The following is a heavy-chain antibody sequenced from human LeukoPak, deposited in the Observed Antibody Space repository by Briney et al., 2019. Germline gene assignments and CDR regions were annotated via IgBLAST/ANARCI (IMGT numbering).Heavy chain of an antibody. J-gene: IGHJ3*02. V-gene: IGHV1-2*04. CDR1: GYTFTGYY. CDR3: ARDLSGIAAAVGVAERTNDAFDI. D-gene: IGHD6-13*01. CDR2: INPNSGGT. Sequence: ASVKVSCKASGYTFTGYYMHWVRQAPGQGLEWMGWINPNSGGTNYAQKFQGWVTMTRDTSISTAYMELSRLRSGDTAVYYCARDLSGIAAAVGVAERTNDAFDIWGQGTMVTVSS.